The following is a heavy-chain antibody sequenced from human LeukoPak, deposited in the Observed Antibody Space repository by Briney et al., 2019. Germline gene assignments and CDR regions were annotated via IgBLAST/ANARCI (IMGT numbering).Heavy chain of an antibody. V-gene: IGHV3-23*01. CDR2: ISDSGGST. D-gene: IGHD6-19*01. Sequence: GGSPRLSCAASGFTFSNYDMSWVRQAPGKGLEWVSSISDSGGSTYYADSVKGRFTISRDNSKNTLYLQMTNLRAADTAVYYCAKDLSRAVAADWFDPWDQGSLVTVAS. J-gene: IGHJ5*02. CDR3: AKDLSRAVAADWFDP. CDR1: GFTFSNYD.